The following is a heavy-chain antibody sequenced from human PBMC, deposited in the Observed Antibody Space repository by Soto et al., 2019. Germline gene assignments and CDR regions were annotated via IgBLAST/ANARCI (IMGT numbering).Heavy chain of an antibody. CDR3: ARAPTYYDFWSGYYSGVDWFEP. V-gene: IGHV3-53*01. J-gene: IGHJ5*02. CDR1: VFTVSSNY. Sequence: GGSLRLSCASSVFTVSSNYMSWVRHSPGKWLEWVSVIYSGGSTYYADSVKGRFTISRDNSKNTLYLQMNSLRAEDTAVYYCARAPTYYDFWSGYYSGVDWFEPWGQGTLVNVSS. CDR2: IYSGGST. D-gene: IGHD3-3*01.